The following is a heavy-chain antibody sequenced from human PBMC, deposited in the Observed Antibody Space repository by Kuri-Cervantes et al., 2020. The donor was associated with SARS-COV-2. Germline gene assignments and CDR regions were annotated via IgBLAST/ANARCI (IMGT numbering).Heavy chain of an antibody. CDR2: IYYSGST. D-gene: IGHD1-26*01. Sequence: ESLKISCTVSGYSISSGYYWGWIRQPPGKGLEWIGSIYYSGSTYYNPSLKSRVTISVDTSKNQFSLKLSSVTAADTAVYYCARIIVGATYYYYYYYMDVWGKGTTVTVSS. CDR1: GYSISSGYY. CDR3: ARIIVGATYYYYYYYMDV. V-gene: IGHV4-38-2*02. J-gene: IGHJ6*03.